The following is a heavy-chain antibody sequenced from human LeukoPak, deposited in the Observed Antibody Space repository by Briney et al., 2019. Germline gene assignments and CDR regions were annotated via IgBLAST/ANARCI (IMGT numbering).Heavy chain of an antibody. CDR3: ARTPLSWELLDDY. J-gene: IGHJ4*02. D-gene: IGHD1-26*01. CDR2: INPNSGGT. Sequence: ASVKVSCKASGYTFTGYYMHWVRQAPGQGLEWMGWINPNSGGTNYAQKFQGRVTMTRDTSISTAYMELSRLRSDDTAVYYCARTPLSWELLDDYWGQGTLVTVSS. V-gene: IGHV1-2*02. CDR1: GYTFTGYY.